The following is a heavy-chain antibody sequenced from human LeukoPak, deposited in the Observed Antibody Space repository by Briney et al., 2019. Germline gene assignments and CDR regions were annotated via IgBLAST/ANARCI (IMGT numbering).Heavy chain of an antibody. V-gene: IGHV3-7*03. Sequence: PGGPLSPSGTVSGLNLRSSWMSWARQPPGKGLEWVASINQDGREKYYVDSVKGRFTISRDNAKNSLYLQMNSLRAGDTAVYYCASPDRGFFDYWGQGTLVTVSS. CDR2: INQDGREK. D-gene: IGHD3-10*01. CDR1: GLNLRSSW. J-gene: IGHJ4*02. CDR3: ASPDRGFFDY.